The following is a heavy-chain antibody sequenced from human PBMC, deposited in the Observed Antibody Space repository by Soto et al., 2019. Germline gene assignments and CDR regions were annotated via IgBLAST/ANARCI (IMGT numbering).Heavy chain of an antibody. CDR1: GFTFSNAW. CDR3: TIELEWFGETDSGWYGMDV. Sequence: EVQLVESGGGLVKPGGSLRLSCAASGFTFSNAWMSWVRQAPGKGLEWVGRIKSKTDGGTTDYAAPVKGRFTISRDDSKNTLYLQMNSLKTEDTAVYYCTIELEWFGETDSGWYGMDVWGQGTTVTVSS. D-gene: IGHD3-10*01. CDR2: IKSKTDGGTT. V-gene: IGHV3-15*01. J-gene: IGHJ6*02.